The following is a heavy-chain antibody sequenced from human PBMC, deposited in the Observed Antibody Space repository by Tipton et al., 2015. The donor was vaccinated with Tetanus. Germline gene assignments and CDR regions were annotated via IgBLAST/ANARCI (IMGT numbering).Heavy chain of an antibody. D-gene: IGHD6-13*01. CDR3: AGVTAQRTELYFDH. CDR2: VYYTGST. J-gene: IGHJ4*02. V-gene: IGHV4-61*01. CDR1: GGSVRSGSYY. Sequence: LRLSCTVSGGSVRSGSYYWNWIRQPPGKGLEWIGYVYYTGSTNHNPSLKSRVTISMDRSKNQISLQLTSVTAADTAVYFCAGVTAQRTELYFDHWGQGTLVTVSS.